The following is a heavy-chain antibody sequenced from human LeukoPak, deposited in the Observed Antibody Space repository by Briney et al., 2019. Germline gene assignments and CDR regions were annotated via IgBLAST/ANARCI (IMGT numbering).Heavy chain of an antibody. Sequence: SQTLSLTCAVSGGSIISGGYYWSWIRQHPGKGLEWIGYIYYSGSTYYNPSLKSRVTISVDTSKNQFSLKLSSVTAADTAVCYCAREGRYYDSSGYYLYSFDYWGQGTLVTVSS. CDR2: IYYSGST. J-gene: IGHJ4*02. CDR3: AREGRYYDSSGYYLYSFDY. D-gene: IGHD3-22*01. V-gene: IGHV4-31*11. CDR1: GGSIISGGYY.